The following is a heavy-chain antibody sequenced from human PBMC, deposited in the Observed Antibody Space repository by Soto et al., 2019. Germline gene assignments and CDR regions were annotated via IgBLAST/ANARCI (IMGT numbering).Heavy chain of an antibody. D-gene: IGHD6-13*01. Sequence: VNVSCKASGYTITIYYIHRRIKYPGQGLEWMGIINPGDGSTSYAQKFQGRVTMTRDTSTTSVYMELSSLRSEDTAVYYCAGVGSWYGHAFDILGQGTLVTVSS. CDR3: AGVGSWYGHAFDI. V-gene: IGHV1-46*01. CDR1: GYTITIYY. J-gene: IGHJ3*02. CDR2: INPGDGST.